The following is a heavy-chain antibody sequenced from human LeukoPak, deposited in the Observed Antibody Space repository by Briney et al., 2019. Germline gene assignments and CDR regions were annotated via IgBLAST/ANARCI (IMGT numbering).Heavy chain of an antibody. CDR2: LNPKSGGT. CDR3: ARVTANYASWLDP. J-gene: IGHJ5*02. Sequence: DSVNVSCKASGYTLTDHYIHWVRQAPGQGLEWMGWLNPKSGGTNYAQNFQGRVTMTRDTSINTAYMDLSRLTFDDTAVYYCARVTANYASWLDPWGQGTLVTVSS. D-gene: IGHD2-2*01. CDR1: GYTLTDHY. V-gene: IGHV1-2*02.